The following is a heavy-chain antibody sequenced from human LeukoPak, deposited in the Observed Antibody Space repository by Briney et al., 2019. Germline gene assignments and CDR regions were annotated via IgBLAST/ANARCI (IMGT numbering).Heavy chain of an antibody. CDR2: ISSSSSYI. D-gene: IGHD5-18*01. CDR1: GFTFSSYS. V-gene: IGHV3-21*04. CDR3: AKRGYTYGGEFDY. Sequence: PGGSLRLSCAASGFTFSSYSMNWVRQAPGKGLEWVSSISSSSSYIYYADSVKGRFTLSRDNSKNTLYLQMNSLRADDTAVYYCAKRGYTYGGEFDYWGQGTLVTVSS. J-gene: IGHJ4*02.